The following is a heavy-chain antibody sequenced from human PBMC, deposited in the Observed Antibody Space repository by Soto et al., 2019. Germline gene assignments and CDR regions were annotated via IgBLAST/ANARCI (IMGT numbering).Heavy chain of an antibody. CDR3: VVAAQPYDFDY. CDR1: GYTFTSYG. Sequence: QVQLVQSGAEVKKPGASVKVSCKASGYTFTSYGISWVRQAPGQGLEWMGWISAYNGNTNYAQKLQGKDTITTDTSTSTAYMELRSLRADDTAVYYCVVAAQPYDFDYWGQGTLVTVSS. CDR2: ISAYNGNT. D-gene: IGHD2-15*01. J-gene: IGHJ4*02. V-gene: IGHV1-18*01.